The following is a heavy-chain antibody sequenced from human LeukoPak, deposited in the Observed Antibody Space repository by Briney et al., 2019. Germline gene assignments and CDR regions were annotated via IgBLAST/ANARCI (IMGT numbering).Heavy chain of an antibody. CDR1: GGSFSGYY. J-gene: IGHJ4*02. D-gene: IGHD5-18*01. CDR2: INHSGST. V-gene: IGHV4-34*01. CDR3: ARVDTSSDY. Sequence: SETLSLTCAVYGGSFSGYYWSWIRRPPGKGLEWIGEINHSGSTNYNPSLKSRVTISVDTSKKQFFLKLSSVTAADTAIYYCARVDTSSDYWGPGTLVTVSS.